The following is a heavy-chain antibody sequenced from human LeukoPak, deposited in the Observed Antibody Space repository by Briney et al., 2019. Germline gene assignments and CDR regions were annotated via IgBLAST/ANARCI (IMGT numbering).Heavy chain of an antibody. V-gene: IGHV3-7*01. Sequence: GGSLRLSCAASGFSLSNYWMRWVRPAPGKGLEWVANINQDGSDKYYVDSVMGRFTISKDNAKNSVYLQMNSLRPEDTAIYYCAWYGVTHGLDVWGQGTTVTVSS. J-gene: IGHJ6*02. CDR3: AWYGVTHGLDV. D-gene: IGHD3-10*01. CDR1: GFSLSNYW. CDR2: INQDGSDK.